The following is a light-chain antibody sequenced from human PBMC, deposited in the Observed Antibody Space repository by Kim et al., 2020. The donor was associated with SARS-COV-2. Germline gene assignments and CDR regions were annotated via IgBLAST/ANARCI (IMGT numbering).Light chain of an antibody. Sequence: SVALVQTVRITCQGDSLRSYYASWYQQKPGQAPVLVFYGKNNRPSGIPDRFSGSSSGNTASLTITGAQAEDEADYYCNSRDSSGAVFGGGTQLTVL. CDR1: SLRSYY. V-gene: IGLV3-19*01. CDR2: GKN. CDR3: NSRDSSGAV. J-gene: IGLJ7*01.